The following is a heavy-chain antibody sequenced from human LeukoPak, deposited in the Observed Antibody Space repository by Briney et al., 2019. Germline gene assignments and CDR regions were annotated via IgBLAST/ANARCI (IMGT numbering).Heavy chain of an antibody. CDR2: LYSGGDT. J-gene: IGHJ4*02. V-gene: IGHV3-53*05. D-gene: IGHD3-3*01. Sequence: GGSLRLARAASGFTVSSNYMNWVRQAPGKGLGWVSVLYSGGDTYYTDSVKGRFTISRDNSKNTLYLQMNSLRAEDTAVYYCAKDHRKTYPTTIFGVASYYFDYWGQGTLVTVSS. CDR3: AKDHRKTYPTTIFGVASYYFDY. CDR1: GFTVSSNY.